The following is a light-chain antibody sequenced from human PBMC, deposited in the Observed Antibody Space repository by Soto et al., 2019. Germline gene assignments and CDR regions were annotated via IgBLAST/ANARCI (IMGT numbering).Light chain of an antibody. CDR2: GAS. CDR1: QSVSSSY. CDR3: QQRTDWLT. V-gene: IGKV3D-20*02. Sequence: EIVLTQSPGTLSFSPGERATLSCRASQSVSSSYLAWYQQNPGQAPRLLIYGASSRATGIPARFSGSGSGTDFTLTISSLEPEDFAVYFCQQRTDWLTFGGGTKVEI. J-gene: IGKJ4*01.